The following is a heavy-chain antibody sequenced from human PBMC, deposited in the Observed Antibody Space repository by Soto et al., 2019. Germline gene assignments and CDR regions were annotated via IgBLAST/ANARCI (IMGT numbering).Heavy chain of an antibody. Sequence: TETLSLTCAVYGGSFSAYYWSWIRQPPGKGLEWIGEIDHSGSTNYNPSLESRVTISVDTSKNQFSLKVSSVTAADTAVYHCARTDRAIFYGMDVWGQGTTVTVSS. CDR1: GGSFSAYY. J-gene: IGHJ6*02. CDR2: IDHSGST. V-gene: IGHV4-34*01. CDR3: ARTDRAIFYGMDV. D-gene: IGHD3-22*01.